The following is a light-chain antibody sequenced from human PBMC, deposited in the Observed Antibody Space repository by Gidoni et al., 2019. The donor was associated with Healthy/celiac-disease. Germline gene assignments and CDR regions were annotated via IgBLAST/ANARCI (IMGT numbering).Light chain of an antibody. J-gene: IGKJ2*01. V-gene: IGKV3-15*01. CDR3: QQYNNWPPGT. Sequence: EIVMTQSPATLSVSPGERATLSCRASQSVSSNLAWYQQKPGQAPRLLIYCAATRATGIPARFSGSWSGTEFTLTISSLQSEDFAVYYCQQYNNWPPGTFGQGTKLEIK. CDR1: QSVSSN. CDR2: CAA.